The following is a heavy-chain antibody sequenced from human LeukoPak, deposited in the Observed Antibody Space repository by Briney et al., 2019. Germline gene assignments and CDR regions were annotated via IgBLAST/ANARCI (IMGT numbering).Heavy chain of an antibody. D-gene: IGHD4/OR15-4a*01. CDR2: ISGSGGDT. CDR1: GFTFSSYA. J-gene: IGHJ4*02. CDR3: AKARGATYGTYYFDY. V-gene: IGHV3-23*01. Sequence: QTGGSLRLSCAASGFTFSSYAMNWVRQAPGKRLEWVSISGSGGDTYYADSVKGRFTISRDNSKNTLYLQMNSLRAEDTAVYYCAKARGATYGTYYFDYWGQGTLVTVSS.